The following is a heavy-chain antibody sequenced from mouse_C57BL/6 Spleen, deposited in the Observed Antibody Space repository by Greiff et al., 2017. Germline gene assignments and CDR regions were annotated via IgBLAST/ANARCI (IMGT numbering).Heavy chain of an antibody. CDR1: GYTFPSYW. J-gene: IGHJ3*01. Sequence: VQLQQPGAELLRPGSSVKLSCKASGYTFPSYWMHWVKQRPIQGLEWIGNIDPSDSEPHSNQQFKDQATLTVDKSASTAYMQLSSLTAEDSAVYYCARSDYGYDGCAYWGQGTLVTVSA. V-gene: IGHV1-52*01. CDR3: ARSDYGYDGCAY. D-gene: IGHD2-2*01. CDR2: IDPSDSEP.